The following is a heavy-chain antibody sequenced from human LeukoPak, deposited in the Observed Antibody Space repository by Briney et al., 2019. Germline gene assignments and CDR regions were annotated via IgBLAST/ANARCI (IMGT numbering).Heavy chain of an antibody. J-gene: IGHJ6*02. D-gene: IGHD6-19*01. CDR3: AGAPGSGWYESYYYGMDV. V-gene: IGHV3-48*04. CDR2: ISSSSSTI. CDR1: GFTFSSYS. Sequence: GGSLRLSCAASGFTFSSYSMNWVRQAPGKGLEWVSYISSSSSTIYYADSVKGRFTISRDNAKNSLYLQMNSLRAEDTAVYYCAGAPGSGWYESYYYGMDVWGQGTTVTVSS.